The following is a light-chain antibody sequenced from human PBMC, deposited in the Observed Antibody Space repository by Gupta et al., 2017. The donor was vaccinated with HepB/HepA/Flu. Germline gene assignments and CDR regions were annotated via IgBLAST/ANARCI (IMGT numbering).Light chain of an antibody. J-gene: IGLJ3*02. CDR2: TNN. CDR3: AAWDDSLNGVV. Sequence: QSVLTQPPSASGTPGQRVTISCSGSGSNIGSNTVNWYQQLPGTAPKLLIYTNNQRPSGVPDRFSGSKSGTSASLAISGPQSEDEADYYCAAWDDSLNGVVFGGGTKLTVL. CDR1: GSNIGSNT. V-gene: IGLV1-44*01.